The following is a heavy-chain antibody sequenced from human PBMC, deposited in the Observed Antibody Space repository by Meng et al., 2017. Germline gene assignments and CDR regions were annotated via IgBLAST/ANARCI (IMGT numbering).Heavy chain of an antibody. CDR1: GVTFSGSA. Sequence: VRLVESGGCLVQPWGSLKLSCAASGVTFSGSAMHWVRQSSGKGLEWVGRIRSKANNYATAYAASVIGRFTISRDDSKNTAYFQMNSLKTEDTAVYYCSRLETTAFDYWGQGILVTVSS. D-gene: IGHD4-17*01. V-gene: IGHV3-73*02. CDR3: SRLETTAFDY. CDR2: IRSKANNYAT. J-gene: IGHJ4*02.